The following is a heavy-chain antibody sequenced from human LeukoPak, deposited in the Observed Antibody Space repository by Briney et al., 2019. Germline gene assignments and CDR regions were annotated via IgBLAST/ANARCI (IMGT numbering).Heavy chain of an antibody. Sequence: SETLSLTCAVSGGSISSSNWWTWVRQSPGKGLEWIGEIYHSGSTNYNPSLKSRITISVDTSKNQFSLKLSSVTAADTAVYYCARVGSYRHKYAFDIWGQGTMVTVSS. V-gene: IGHV4-4*02. CDR2: IYHSGST. J-gene: IGHJ3*02. CDR3: ARVGSYRHKYAFDI. D-gene: IGHD1-26*01. CDR1: GGSISSSNW.